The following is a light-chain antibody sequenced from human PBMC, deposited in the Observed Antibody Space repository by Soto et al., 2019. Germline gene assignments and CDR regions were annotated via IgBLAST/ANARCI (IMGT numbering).Light chain of an antibody. CDR2: KAS. CDR1: ESISGW. V-gene: IGKV1-5*03. Sequence: DIQMTQSPSTLSESVGDRVTITCRASESISGWLAWYQQKPGKAPKLVMFKASTLESGVPSRFSGSGSGKEFTLSISSLQPDDFAIYYCQQDNSYPRTFGQGTKVEIK. CDR3: QQDNSYPRT. J-gene: IGKJ1*01.